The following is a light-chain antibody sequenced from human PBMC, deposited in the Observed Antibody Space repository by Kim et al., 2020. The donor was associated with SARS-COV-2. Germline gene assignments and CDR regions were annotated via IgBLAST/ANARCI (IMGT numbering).Light chain of an antibody. CDR1: SRRSDY. Sequence: VALGQTVRITCQGDSRRSDYATWYQQKQGQAPIIVSYGKNNRPSGIPDRFSGSSSGNTASLTITGTQAGDEADYYCNSRDSNDNVVFGGGTQLTVL. J-gene: IGLJ2*01. V-gene: IGLV3-19*01. CDR3: NSRDSNDNVV. CDR2: GKN.